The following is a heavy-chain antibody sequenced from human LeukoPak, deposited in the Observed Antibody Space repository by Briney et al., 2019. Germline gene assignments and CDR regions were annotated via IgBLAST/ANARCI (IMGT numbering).Heavy chain of an antibody. CDR3: ARAAPYRGYFDWLLGTFDY. J-gene: IGHJ4*02. V-gene: IGHV4-4*02. CDR1: GGSISSSNW. Sequence: SETLSLTCAVSGGSISSSNWWSWVRQPPGKGLEWIGEINHSGSTNYNPSLKSRVTISVDTSKNQFSLKLSSVTAADTAVYYCARAAPYRGYFDWLLGTFDYWGQGTLVTVSS. CDR2: INHSGST. D-gene: IGHD3-9*01.